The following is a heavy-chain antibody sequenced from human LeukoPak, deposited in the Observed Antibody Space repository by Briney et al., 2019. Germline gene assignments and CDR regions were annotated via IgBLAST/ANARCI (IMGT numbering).Heavy chain of an antibody. CDR2: IYYSGST. J-gene: IGHJ5*02. V-gene: IGHV4-39*07. CDR3: XXXXYDSSRFDP. CDR1: GGSXXXSSYY. Sequence: SGGSXXXSSYYWGWIRQPPGKXLEWIGSIYYSGSTYYNPSLKSRVTISVXTAKNQFSLKLSAVTGADAAVYXXXXXXYDSSRFDPWGQGTLVTVSS. D-gene: IGHD3-22*01.